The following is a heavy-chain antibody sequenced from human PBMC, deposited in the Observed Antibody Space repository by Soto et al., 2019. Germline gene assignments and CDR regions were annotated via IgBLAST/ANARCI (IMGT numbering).Heavy chain of an antibody. Sequence: EVQLLESGGDLVQPGGSLRLSCAASGFTFSNYSMAWVRQAPGKGLECVSTISGSGDTTSYAVSVKGRFVISRDNSKDKVYLEMNRLRADDTAVYYCAKDGYGKADYWGQGTMVTVSS. CDR2: ISGSGDTT. CDR1: GFTFSNYS. D-gene: IGHD5-18*01. J-gene: IGHJ4*02. CDR3: AKDGYGKADY. V-gene: IGHV3-23*01.